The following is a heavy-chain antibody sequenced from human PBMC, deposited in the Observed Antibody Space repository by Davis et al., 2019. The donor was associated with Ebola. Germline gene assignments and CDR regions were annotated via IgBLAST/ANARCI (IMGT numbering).Heavy chain of an antibody. CDR3: ARPKPIRSHVESY. J-gene: IGHJ4*02. CDR1: GFTFSSYA. Sequence: PGGSLRLSCAASGFTFSSYAMHWVRQAPGKGLEWVAVISYDGSNKYYADSVKGRFTISRDNSKNTLYLQMNSLRAEDTAVYYCARPKPIRSHVESYWGQGTLVTVSS. CDR2: ISYDGSNK. D-gene: IGHD2-2*02. V-gene: IGHV3-30-3*01.